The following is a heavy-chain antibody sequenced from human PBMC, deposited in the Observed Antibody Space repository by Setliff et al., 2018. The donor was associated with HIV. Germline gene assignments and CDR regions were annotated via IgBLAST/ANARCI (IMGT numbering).Heavy chain of an antibody. D-gene: IGHD5-18*01. CDR3: ARDGSYISRGY. CDR2: ISSSGSFT. J-gene: IGHJ4*02. V-gene: IGHV3-11*05. CDR1: GFNFSDDY. Sequence: GGSLRLSCVVSGFNFSDDYVSWIRQAPRKGLEWVSYISSSGSFTNYADSVKGRFTISRDNAKNSLYLQMNSLRAEDTAVYYCARDGSYISRGYWGQGTLVTVSS.